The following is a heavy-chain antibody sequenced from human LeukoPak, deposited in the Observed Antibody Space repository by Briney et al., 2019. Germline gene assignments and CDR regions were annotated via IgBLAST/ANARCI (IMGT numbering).Heavy chain of an antibody. CDR3: ANLPTVTTLDY. D-gene: IGHD4-17*01. CDR1: GFTFSSYA. Sequence: VGSLRLSCAASGFTFSSYAMSWVRQAPGKGLEWVSAISGSGGSTYYADSVKGRFTTSRDNSKNTLYLQMNSLRAEDTAVYYCANLPTVTTLDYWGQGTLVTVSS. V-gene: IGHV3-23*01. J-gene: IGHJ4*02. CDR2: ISGSGGST.